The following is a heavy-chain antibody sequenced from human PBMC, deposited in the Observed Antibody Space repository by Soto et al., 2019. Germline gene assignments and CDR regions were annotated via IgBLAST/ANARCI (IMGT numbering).Heavy chain of an antibody. CDR1: GGSISSSSYY. V-gene: IGHV4-39*01. D-gene: IGHD3-16*02. CDR2: IYYSGST. CDR3: ARHRDYIWGSYRYFDY. Sequence: SETLSLTCTVSGGSISSSSYYWGWIRQPPGKGLEWIGSIYYSGSTYYNPSLKSRVTISVDTSKNQFSLKLSSVTAADTAVYYCARHRDYIWGSYRYFDYWGQGTLVTVS. J-gene: IGHJ4*02.